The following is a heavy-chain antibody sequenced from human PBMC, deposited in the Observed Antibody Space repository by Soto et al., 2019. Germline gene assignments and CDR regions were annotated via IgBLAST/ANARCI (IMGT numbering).Heavy chain of an antibody. CDR3: VMVDNYVTPTPQDV. J-gene: IGHJ6*02. Sequence: QVQLVQSGDEVKKPGASVKVSCKASGYIFVNYGIAWVRQAPRQGVEWMGWISPYTGNTHSASKVQGRLTMTTDTSTSTADRDLGSLTSGDTAVYYCVMVDNYVTPTPQDVWGQGTTVTVSS. CDR2: ISPYTGNT. D-gene: IGHD3-16*01. CDR1: GYIFVNYG. V-gene: IGHV1-18*01.